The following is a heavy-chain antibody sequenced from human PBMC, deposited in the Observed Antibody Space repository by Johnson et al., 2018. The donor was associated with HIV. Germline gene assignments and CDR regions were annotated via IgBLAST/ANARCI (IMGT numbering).Heavy chain of an antibody. Sequence: QVHLVESGGGLIQPGGSLRLSCAASGFTVSSNYMSWVRQAPGKGLEWVAFIRYDGSNKYYLDSVKGRFTISRDNSKNTLYLQMNSLRAEDTAVYYCAKGHSSGYPKDAFDMWGQGTMVIVSS. V-gene: IGHV3-30*02. CDR3: AKGHSSGYPKDAFDM. CDR2: IRYDGSNK. J-gene: IGHJ3*02. D-gene: IGHD3-22*01. CDR1: GFTVSSNY.